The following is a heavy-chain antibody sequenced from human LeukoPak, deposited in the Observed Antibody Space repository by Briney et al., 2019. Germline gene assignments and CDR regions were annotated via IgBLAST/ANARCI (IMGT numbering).Heavy chain of an antibody. J-gene: IGHJ4*02. CDR3: ARAFQSLGGLSLPDY. CDR1: GYSFTNYA. V-gene: IGHV7-4-1*02. CDR2: IHPSTGNP. D-gene: IGHD3-16*02. Sequence: ASVKVSCKASGYSFTNYAMNWVRQAPGQGLEWMGWIHPSTGNPTYAQGFAGRFVFSLDTSVSTTYLQISSLKAEDTAVYFCARAFQSLGGLSLPDYWGQGTLVTVSS.